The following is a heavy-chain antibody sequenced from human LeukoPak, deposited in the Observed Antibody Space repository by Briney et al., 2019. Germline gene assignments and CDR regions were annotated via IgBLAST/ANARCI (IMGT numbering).Heavy chain of an antibody. V-gene: IGHV1-69*13. CDR2: IIPIFGTA. J-gene: IGHJ4*02. CDR1: GYTFTNYA. CDR3: ARAYNWNDRFDY. D-gene: IGHD1-1*01. Sequence: GASVKVSCKASGYTFTNYAMNWVRQAPGQGLEWMGGIIPIFGTANYAQKFQGRVTITADESTSTAYMELSSLRSEDTAVYYCARAYNWNDRFDYWGQGTLVTVSS.